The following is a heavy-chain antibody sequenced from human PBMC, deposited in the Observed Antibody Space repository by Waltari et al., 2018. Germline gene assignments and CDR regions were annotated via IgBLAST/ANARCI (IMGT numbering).Heavy chain of an antibody. Sequence: EVQLVESGGGLVKPGGSLRLSCAASGFTFSSYSMNWVRQAPGKGLEWVSSISSSSSYIYYADSVKGRFTISRDNAKNSLYLQMNSLRAEDTAVYYCARGLGGGDTCDIWGQGTMVTVSS. CDR3: ARGLGGGDTCDI. CDR2: ISSSSSYI. D-gene: IGHD3-16*01. V-gene: IGHV3-21*01. CDR1: GFTFSSYS. J-gene: IGHJ3*02.